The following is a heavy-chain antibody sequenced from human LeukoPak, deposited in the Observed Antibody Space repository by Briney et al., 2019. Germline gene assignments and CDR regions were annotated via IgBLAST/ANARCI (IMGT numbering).Heavy chain of an antibody. J-gene: IGHJ5*02. Sequence: ASVKVSCKASGYTFTSYDINWVRQATGQGLEWMGWMNPNSGNTGYAQKFQGRVTITRNTSISTAYMELSSLRSEDTAVYYCARGAPYGDYVWFDPWGQGTLVTVSS. D-gene: IGHD4-17*01. CDR3: ARGAPYGDYVWFDP. CDR1: GYTFTSYD. CDR2: MNPNSGNT. V-gene: IGHV1-8*03.